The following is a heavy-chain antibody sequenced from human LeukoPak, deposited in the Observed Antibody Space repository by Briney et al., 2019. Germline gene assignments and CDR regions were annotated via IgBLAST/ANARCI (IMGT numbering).Heavy chain of an antibody. CDR2: ISSSGTTI. CDR3: ARDTFFRIYYLGYFFDY. J-gene: IGHJ4*02. V-gene: IGHV3-48*02. Sequence: GGSLRLSCAASGFTISSYSMNWVRQAPGKGLEWVSHISSSGTTIYYADSVKGRFTISRDNAKNSLYLQMNSLRDEDTAVYYCARDTFFRIYYLGYFFDYWGQGNLVTVCS. CDR1: GFTISSYS. D-gene: IGHD5-12*01.